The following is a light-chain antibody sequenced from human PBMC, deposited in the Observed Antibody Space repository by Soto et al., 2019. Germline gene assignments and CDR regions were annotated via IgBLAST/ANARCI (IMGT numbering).Light chain of an antibody. Sequence: ETVMTQSPATLSVSPGERATLSCRASQSISSNLAWYQQKPGQAPRLLIYGASTRATGIPARFTGSGSGTEFTLTISRLEPEDFAVYYCQQYGSSSWTFGQGTKVDIK. CDR3: QQYGSSSWT. V-gene: IGKV3-15*01. CDR2: GAS. J-gene: IGKJ1*01. CDR1: QSISSN.